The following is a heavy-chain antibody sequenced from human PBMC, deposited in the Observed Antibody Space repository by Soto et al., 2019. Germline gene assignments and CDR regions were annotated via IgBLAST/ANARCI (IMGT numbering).Heavy chain of an antibody. Sequence: PSETLSLTCTVSGDSVSSDSYYWSWIRQSPGKGLEWIGYVYHSGSTSYNPSLQSRVSMSIDTSKNQFSLKLSSVTAADTGIYYCAREAGVLRMSNWLDPWGQGTLVTVSS. J-gene: IGHJ5*02. CDR1: GDSVSSDSYY. V-gene: IGHV4-61*01. D-gene: IGHD3-3*01. CDR3: AREAGVLRMSNWLDP. CDR2: VYHSGST.